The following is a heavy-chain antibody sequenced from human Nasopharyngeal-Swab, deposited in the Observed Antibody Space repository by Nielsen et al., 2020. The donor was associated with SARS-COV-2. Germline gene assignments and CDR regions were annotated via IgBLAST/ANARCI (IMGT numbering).Heavy chain of an antibody. CDR2: ISSSSTTI. V-gene: IGHV3-48*02. CDR1: GFTFRSYT. Sequence: GESLKISCAASGFTFRSYTLNWVRQAPGKGLEWVSYISSSSTTIYYTGSVRGRFTISRHNAKNSLFLQMNSLRDEDTAVYYCARDIYPGAYGMDVWGQGTTVTVSS. J-gene: IGHJ6*02. D-gene: IGHD2-2*02. CDR3: ARDIYPGAYGMDV.